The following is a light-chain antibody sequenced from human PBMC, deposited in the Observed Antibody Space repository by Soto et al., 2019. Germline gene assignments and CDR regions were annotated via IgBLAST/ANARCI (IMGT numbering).Light chain of an antibody. CDR2: DVT. J-gene: IGLJ1*01. CDR1: NSDVGAYKF. Sequence: QSALAQPRSVSGSPGQSVTISCTGSNSDVGAYKFVSWLQHNPGEAPKVMIYDVTRRPSGVPDRFSGTKSGNTASLTISGLQAEDEADYCCCSYAGSYTWVFGSGTKVTV. CDR3: CSYAGSYTWV. V-gene: IGLV2-11*01.